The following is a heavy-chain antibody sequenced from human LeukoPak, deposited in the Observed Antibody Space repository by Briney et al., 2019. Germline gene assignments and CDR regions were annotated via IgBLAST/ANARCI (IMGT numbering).Heavy chain of an antibody. D-gene: IGHD6-6*01. CDR1: GFTFSSYS. V-gene: IGHV3-48*01. CDR2: ISSSSSTI. CDR3: ARDVAGTSSWRVDF. J-gene: IGHJ4*02. Sequence: PGGFLRLSRAACGFTFSSYSMNWVRQAPGRGREGVSYISSSSSTIYYADSVKGRFTISRDNSKNTLYLQMNSLGAEDTATYYCARDVAGTSSWRVDFWGQGTLVTVSS.